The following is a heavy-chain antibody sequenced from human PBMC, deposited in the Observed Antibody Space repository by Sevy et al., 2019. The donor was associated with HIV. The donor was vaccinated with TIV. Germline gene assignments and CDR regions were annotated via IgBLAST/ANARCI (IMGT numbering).Heavy chain of an antibody. CDR2: LDADGNEI. CDR3: ARHSVVRVCQFRHFDI. V-gene: IGHV3-7*01. CDR1: GFTFSSHF. J-gene: IGHJ2*01. D-gene: IGHD3-10*02. Sequence: GGSLRLSCVASGFTFSSHFMTWVRQAPGKGLEWEANLDADGNEINYADSVKGRFTISRDNAKNSVYLQMDGLRVEDTAVYYCARHSVVRVCQFRHFDIWGRGTLVTVSS.